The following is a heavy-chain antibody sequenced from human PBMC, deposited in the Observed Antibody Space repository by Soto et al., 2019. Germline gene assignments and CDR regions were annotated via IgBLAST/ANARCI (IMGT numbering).Heavy chain of an antibody. CDR3: ARGERGLVATYYFDY. J-gene: IGHJ4*02. D-gene: IGHD5-12*01. CDR2: IIPILGIA. CDR1: GGTFSSYT. Sequence: QVQLVQSGAEVKKPGSSVKVSCKASGGTFSSYTISWVRQAPGQGLEWMGRIIPILGIANYAQKFQGRVTITADKSTSTAYMELSSLRSEDTAVYYCARGERGLVATYYFDYWGQGTLVTVSS. V-gene: IGHV1-69*02.